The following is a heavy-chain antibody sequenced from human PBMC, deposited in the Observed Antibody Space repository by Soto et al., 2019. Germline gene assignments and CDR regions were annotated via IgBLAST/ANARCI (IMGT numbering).Heavy chain of an antibody. CDR2: NMPMIAAT. V-gene: IGHV1-69*01. Sequence: QGQLAQSGVEMTKPGSSVKVSCRASGGSFTDFAFSWVRQAPGQGLGWMEGNMPMIAATKYAQRLRDRVTTTADESTNTVYMALNSLTSEDTPIYYCARGAILAVPAHLSSYHEHSKYRFDSWGQGTLVTV. CDR1: GGSFTDFA. CDR3: ARGAILAVPAHLSSYHEHSKYRFDS. J-gene: IGHJ4*01. D-gene: IGHD3-3*01.